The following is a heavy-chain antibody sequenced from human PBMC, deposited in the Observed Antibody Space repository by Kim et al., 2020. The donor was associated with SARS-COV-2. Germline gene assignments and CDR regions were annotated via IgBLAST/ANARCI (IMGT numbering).Heavy chain of an antibody. D-gene: IGHD3-3*01. CDR1: GGTFSSYA. J-gene: IGHJ5*02. CDR3: ARAPREISAIFGVVISNWFDP. CDR2: IIPIFGTA. V-gene: IGHV1-69*13. Sequence: SVKVSCKASGGTFSSYAISWVRLAPGQGLEWMGGIIPIFGTANYAQKFQGRVTITADESTSTAYMELSSLRSEDTAVYYCARAPREISAIFGVVISNWFDPWGQGTLVTVSS.